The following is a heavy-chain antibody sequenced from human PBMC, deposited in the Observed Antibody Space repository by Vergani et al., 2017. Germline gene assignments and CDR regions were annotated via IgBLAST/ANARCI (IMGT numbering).Heavy chain of an antibody. CDR3: AKGLGSTACHHCYPYFDF. D-gene: IGHD2-2*01. Sequence: EVHLLESGGGLVQSGGSLRLSCAASGFTFSSYDMHWVRQATGKGLEWVSAIGTAGDPYYPGSVKGRFTISRENAKNSLYLQMNSLRAGDTAVYFCAKGLGSTACHHCYPYFDFWGPGTLVTVSS. J-gene: IGHJ4*01. CDR1: GFTFSSYD. V-gene: IGHV3-13*05. CDR2: IGTAGDP.